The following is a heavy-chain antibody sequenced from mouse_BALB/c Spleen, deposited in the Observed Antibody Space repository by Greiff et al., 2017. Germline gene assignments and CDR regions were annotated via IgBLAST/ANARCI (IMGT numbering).Heavy chain of an antibody. V-gene: IGHV1-54*01. CDR1: GYAFTNYL. CDR3: AKGIYYGNYDAMDY. J-gene: IGHJ4*01. D-gene: IGHD2-1*01. Sequence: QVQLQQSGAELVRPGTSVKVSCKASGYAFTNYLIEWVKQRPGQGLEWIGVINPGSGGTNYNEKFKGKATLTADKSSSTAYMQLSSLTSDDSAVYFCAKGIYYGNYDAMDYWGQGTSVTVSS. CDR2: INPGSGGT.